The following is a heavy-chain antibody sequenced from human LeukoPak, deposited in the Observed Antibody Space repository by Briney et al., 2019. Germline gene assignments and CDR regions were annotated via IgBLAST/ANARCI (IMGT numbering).Heavy chain of an antibody. J-gene: IGHJ4*02. V-gene: IGHV4-59*08. CDR2: THYSGTT. CDR1: GGSISTYY. D-gene: IGHD3-10*01. CDR3: ARAETYPYGSGSYYNGHFDY. Sequence: SETLSLTCTVSGGSISTYYWSWIRQPPGKGLEWIGFTHYSGTTNYNPSLKSRVTISTDTSKNQFSLKLSSVTAADTAVYYCARAETYPYGSGSYYNGHFDYWGQGTLVTVSS.